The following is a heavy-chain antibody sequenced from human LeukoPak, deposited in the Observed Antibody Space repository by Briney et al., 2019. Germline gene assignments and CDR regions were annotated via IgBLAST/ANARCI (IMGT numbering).Heavy chain of an antibody. CDR1: GGSISSTSYY. CDR2: FYYTGDT. J-gene: IGHJ4*02. V-gene: IGHV4-39*07. D-gene: IGHD3-10*01. Sequence: PSETLSLTCTVSGGSISSTSYYWGWIRQPPGKGLEWIGSFYYTGDTYYNPSLKSRVTISVDTSKNQFSLKLSSVTAADTAVYYCARGPRGLFDYWGQGTLVTVSS. CDR3: ARGPRGLFDY.